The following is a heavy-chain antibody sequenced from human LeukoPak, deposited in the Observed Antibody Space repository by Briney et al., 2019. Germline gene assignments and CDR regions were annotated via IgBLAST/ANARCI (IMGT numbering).Heavy chain of an antibody. CDR1: GFTFSSYA. CDR3: AKGGYCDGVSCYGYYYMDV. Sequence: GGSLRLSCAASGFTFSSYAMNWLRQAPGKGLEWVSAISSAGGSTYYADSVKGRFTIYRDNSKPTLFMQMNRLRALDPAVYYCAKGGYCDGVSCYGYYYMDVWGKGTTVTVSS. J-gene: IGHJ6*03. CDR2: ISSAGGST. V-gene: IGHV3-23*01. D-gene: IGHD2-15*01.